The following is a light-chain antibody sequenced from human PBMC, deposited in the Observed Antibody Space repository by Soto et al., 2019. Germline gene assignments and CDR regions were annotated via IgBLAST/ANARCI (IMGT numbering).Light chain of an antibody. CDR1: QSISSY. V-gene: IGKV1-39*01. J-gene: IGKJ1*01. CDR2: AAS. CDR3: QQYNSYS. Sequence: IQMSQSPSSLSASLGDRVTITCRASQSISSYLNWYQHKPGKAPKLLIYAASSLQSGVPSRFSGSGSGTEFTLTISSLQPDDFATYYCQQYNSYSFGQGTNV.